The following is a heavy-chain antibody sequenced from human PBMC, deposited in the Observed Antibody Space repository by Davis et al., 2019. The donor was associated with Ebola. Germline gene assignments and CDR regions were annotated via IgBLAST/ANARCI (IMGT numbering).Heavy chain of an antibody. Sequence: ASVKVSCKTSGYTFTNYGITWVRQAPGQGLEWMGWISAYNGNTNYAQKLQGRVTMTTDTSTSTAYMELRSLRSDDTAVYYCARDGVITPFDYWGQGTLVTVSS. CDR1: GYTFTNYG. CDR2: ISAYNGNT. D-gene: IGHD3-22*01. J-gene: IGHJ4*02. V-gene: IGHV1-18*04. CDR3: ARDGVITPFDY.